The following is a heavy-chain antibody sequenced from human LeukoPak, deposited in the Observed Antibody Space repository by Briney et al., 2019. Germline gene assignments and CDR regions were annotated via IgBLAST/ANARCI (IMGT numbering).Heavy chain of an antibody. D-gene: IGHD2-2*01. J-gene: IGHJ4*02. Sequence: PGRSLRLSCAASRFIFSNYAMHWVRQAPGKGLEWVAVISYEGNNKYYADSVKGRFTISRDNSKNTLYLQMNSLRAEDTAVYYCAKDSILIPASKSALDYWGQGTLVTVSS. CDR2: ISYEGNNK. V-gene: IGHV3-30-3*01. CDR1: RFIFSNYA. CDR3: AKDSILIPASKSALDY.